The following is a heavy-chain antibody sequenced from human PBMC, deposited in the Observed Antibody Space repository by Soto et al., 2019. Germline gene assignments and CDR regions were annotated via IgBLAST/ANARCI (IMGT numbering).Heavy chain of an antibody. V-gene: IGHV4-59*08. Sequence: PSETLSLTCTVSGGSISSYYWSLIRQPPGKGLEWIGYIYYSGSTNYNPSLKSRVTISVDTSKNQFSLKLSSVTAADTAVYYCARRWGRNFDYWGQGTLVTVSS. CDR3: ARRWGRNFDY. D-gene: IGHD2-15*01. CDR1: GGSISSYY. J-gene: IGHJ4*02. CDR2: IYYSGST.